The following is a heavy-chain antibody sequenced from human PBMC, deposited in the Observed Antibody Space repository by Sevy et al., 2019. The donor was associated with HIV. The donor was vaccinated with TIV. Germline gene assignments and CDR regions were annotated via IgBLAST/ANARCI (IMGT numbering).Heavy chain of an antibody. CDR3: AGETSAGTTDY. Sequence: GGSLRLSCAASGFTFSSYWMHWVRQAPGKGLVWVSRINSDGSSTSYADSVKGRFTISRDNAKNTLYLQMNSLRAEDTAVYYCAGETSAGTTDYWGQGTLVTVSS. V-gene: IGHV3-74*01. D-gene: IGHD6-19*01. CDR2: INSDGSST. CDR1: GFTFSSYW. J-gene: IGHJ4*02.